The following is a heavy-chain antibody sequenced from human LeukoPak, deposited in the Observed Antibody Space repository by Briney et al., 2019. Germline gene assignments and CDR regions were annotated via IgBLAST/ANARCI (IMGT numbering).Heavy chain of an antibody. V-gene: IGHV4-59*05. CDR1: GGSISSYY. Sequence: PSETLSLTCTVSGGSISSYYWSWIRQPAGKGLEWIGSIYYSGSTYYNPSLKSRVTISVDTSKNQFSLKLSSVTAADTAVYYCARSGVVIIRPDYWGQGTLVTVSS. J-gene: IGHJ4*02. D-gene: IGHD3-3*01. CDR3: ARSGVVIIRPDY. CDR2: IYYSGST.